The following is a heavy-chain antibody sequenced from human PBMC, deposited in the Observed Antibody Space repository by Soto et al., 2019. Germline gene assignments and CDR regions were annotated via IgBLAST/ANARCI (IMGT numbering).Heavy chain of an antibody. J-gene: IGHJ4*02. CDR3: ARDGRAVAGYFDY. D-gene: IGHD6-19*01. CDR1: GGTFSSYA. Sequence: ASVKVSCKASGGTFSSYAISWVRQAPGQGLEWMGGINPNSGATNYAQKFQGRVTMTRDTSISAAYMELRSLRSDDTAVYYCARDGRAVAGYFDYWGQGTLVTVSS. CDR2: INPNSGAT. V-gene: IGHV1-2*02.